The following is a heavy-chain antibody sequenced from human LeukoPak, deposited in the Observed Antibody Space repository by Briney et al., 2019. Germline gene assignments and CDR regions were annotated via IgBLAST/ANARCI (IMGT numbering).Heavy chain of an antibody. D-gene: IGHD3-3*01. Sequence: GGSLRLSCAASGFTVSSNYMSWVRQAPGKGLEWVSVIYSGGSTYYADPVKGRFTISRDNSKNTLYLQMNSLRAEDTAVYYCARVYYDFWSGSPNWFDPWGQGTLVTVSS. J-gene: IGHJ5*02. V-gene: IGHV3-66*01. CDR1: GFTVSSNY. CDR3: ARVYYDFWSGSPNWFDP. CDR2: IYSGGST.